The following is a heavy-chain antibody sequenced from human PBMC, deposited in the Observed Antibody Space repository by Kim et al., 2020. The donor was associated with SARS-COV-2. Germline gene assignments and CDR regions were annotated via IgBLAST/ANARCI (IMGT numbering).Heavy chain of an antibody. CDR1: GFTFSSYG. Sequence: GGSLRLSCAASGFTFSSYGMHWVRQAPGKGLEWVAVISYDGSNKYYADSVKGRFTISRDNSKNTLYLQMNSLRAEDTAVYYCAKGGPMSSRGFDYWGQGTLVTVSS. J-gene: IGHJ4*02. D-gene: IGHD3-16*02. V-gene: IGHV3-30*18. CDR2: ISYDGSNK. CDR3: AKGGPMSSRGFDY.